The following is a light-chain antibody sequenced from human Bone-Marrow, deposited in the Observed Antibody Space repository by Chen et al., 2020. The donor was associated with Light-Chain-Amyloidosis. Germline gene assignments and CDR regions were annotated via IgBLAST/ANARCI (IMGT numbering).Light chain of an antibody. CDR2: AVS. CDR3: SASTSSDCYV. J-gene: IGLJ1*01. V-gene: IGLV2-14*01. Sequence: QSVLTQPASVSGSPGQSTTISCTGTSGDVQTYNYVSWYQQHPGKAPKVMIDAVSNRPTGVSTRFTISRTGNTGCLSSGDHQAEDEGDYNGSASTSSDCYVVGPGTKVTDL. CDR1: SGDVQTYNY.